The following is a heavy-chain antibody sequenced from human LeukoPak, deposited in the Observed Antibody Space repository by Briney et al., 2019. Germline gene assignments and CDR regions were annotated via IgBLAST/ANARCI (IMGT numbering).Heavy chain of an antibody. V-gene: IGHV3-33*01. J-gene: IGHJ4*02. CDR1: GFTFSRYG. Sequence: AGGSLRLSCAASGFTFSRYGMHWVRQAPGKGLEWVAVIWSNGSNEYYPDSVRGRFTISRDNSKNTLYLQMNSLRAEDTAVYYCARGGFPNPDCSGASCYTEFDFWGQGTLVTASS. CDR3: ARGGFPNPDCSGASCYTEFDF. D-gene: IGHD2-15*01. CDR2: IWSNGSNE.